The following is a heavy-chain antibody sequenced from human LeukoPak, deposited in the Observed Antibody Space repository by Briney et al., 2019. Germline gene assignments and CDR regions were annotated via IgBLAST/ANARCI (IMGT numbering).Heavy chain of an antibody. CDR1: GFTFSIYG. CDR2: IWNDGSNK. CDR3: ARASGSYDY. Sequence: GGSLRLSCAASGFTFSIYGMHWVRQSPGKGLEWVAVIWNDGSNKYYADSVKGRFTISRDNSKNTLFLQMNSLRDEDTAVYYCARASGSYDYWGQGTLVTVSS. V-gene: IGHV3-33*01. J-gene: IGHJ4*02. D-gene: IGHD1-26*01.